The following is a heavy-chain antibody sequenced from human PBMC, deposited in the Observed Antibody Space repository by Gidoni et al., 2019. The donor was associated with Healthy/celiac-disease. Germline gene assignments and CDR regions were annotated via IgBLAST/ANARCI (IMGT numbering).Heavy chain of an antibody. J-gene: IGHJ6*03. CDR1: GYTFTSYA. Sequence: QVQLVQSGAEGKKPGASVTVSCKASGYTFTSYAMHWVRPAPGQRLGWMGWINAGNGNTKYSQKCQGRVTITRDTSASTAYMELSSLRSEDTAVYYCARALILGGYYYYYMDVWGKGTTVTVSS. D-gene: IGHD3-16*01. CDR3: ARALILGGYYYYYMDV. CDR2: INAGNGNT. V-gene: IGHV1-3*01.